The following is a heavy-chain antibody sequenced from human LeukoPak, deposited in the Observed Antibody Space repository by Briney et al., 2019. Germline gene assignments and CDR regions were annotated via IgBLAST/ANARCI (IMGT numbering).Heavy chain of an antibody. J-gene: IGHJ6*03. Sequence: GGSLRLSCAASGFTFSSYAMSWVRQAPGKGLEWVSAISGSGGSTYYADSVKGRFTISRDNSKNTLYLQMNSLRAEDTAVYYCAREYDSSGYYYYYYMDVWGKGTTVTISS. D-gene: IGHD3-22*01. CDR3: AREYDSSGYYYYYYMDV. CDR2: ISGSGGST. V-gene: IGHV3-23*01. CDR1: GFTFSSYA.